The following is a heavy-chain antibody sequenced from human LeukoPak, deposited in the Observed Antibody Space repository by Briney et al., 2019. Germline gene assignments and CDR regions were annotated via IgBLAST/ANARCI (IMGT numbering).Heavy chain of an antibody. CDR2: INHSGST. CDR3: ARVLLPHNFDWLLHNWFDP. V-gene: IGHV4-34*01. Sequence: PSETLSLTCAVYGGSFSGYYWSWIRQPPGKGLEWIGEINHSGSTNYNPSLKSRGTISVDTSKNQFSLKLSSVTAADTAVYYCARVLLPHNFDWLLHNWFDPWGQGTLVTVSS. CDR1: GGSFSGYY. J-gene: IGHJ5*02. D-gene: IGHD3-9*01.